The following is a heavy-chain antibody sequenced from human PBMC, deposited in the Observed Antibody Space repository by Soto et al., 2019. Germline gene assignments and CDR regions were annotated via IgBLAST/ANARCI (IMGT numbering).Heavy chain of an antibody. Sequence: GGSLRLSCEGPGFTFSDYGFHWVRQAPGKGLEWVAMISYDGSDRYYRDSVQGRFTISRDDSKNTVFLQMNSLRTEDTAMYYCARSTYCNGGSCYPQYWGPGTPVTVSS. J-gene: IGHJ4*02. CDR1: GFTFSDYG. D-gene: IGHD2-15*01. CDR2: ISYDGSDR. V-gene: IGHV3-30*03. CDR3: ARSTYCNGGSCYPQY.